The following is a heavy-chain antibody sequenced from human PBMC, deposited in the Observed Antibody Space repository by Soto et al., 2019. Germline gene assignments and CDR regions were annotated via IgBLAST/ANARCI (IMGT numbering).Heavy chain of an antibody. CDR2: INHSGST. Sequence: SETLSLTCAVYGGSFSGYYWSWIRQPPGKGLEWIGEINHSGSTNYNPSLKSRVTISVDTSKNQFSLKLSSVTAADTAVYYCARAGVGATNGRYYFDYWGQGTLVTVSS. V-gene: IGHV4-34*01. J-gene: IGHJ4*02. CDR3: ARAGVGATNGRYYFDY. D-gene: IGHD1-26*01. CDR1: GGSFSGYY.